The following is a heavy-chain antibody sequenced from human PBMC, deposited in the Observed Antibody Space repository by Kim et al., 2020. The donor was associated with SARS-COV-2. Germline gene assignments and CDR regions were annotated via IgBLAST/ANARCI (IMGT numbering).Heavy chain of an antibody. V-gene: IGHV4-31*03. CDR3: ARTRITMIVVVTHFDY. Sequence: SETLSLTCTVSGGSISSGGYYWSWIRQHPGKGLEWIGYIYYSGSTYYNPSLKSRVTISVDTSKNQFSLKLSSVTAADTAVYYCARTRITMIVVVTHFDYWGQEPWSPSPQ. J-gene: IGHJ4*01. CDR2: IYYSGST. D-gene: IGHD3-22*01. CDR1: GGSISSGGYY.